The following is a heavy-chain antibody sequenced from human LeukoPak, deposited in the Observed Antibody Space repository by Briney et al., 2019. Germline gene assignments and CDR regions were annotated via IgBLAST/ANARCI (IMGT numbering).Heavy chain of an antibody. Sequence: ASVKVSCKASGYTFTSYDINWVRQATGQGREWMGWMNPNSGNTGYAQKFQGRVTMTRNTSISTAYMELTSLRSEDTAVYYCARGPDYDFWSGQGVYWGQGTLVTVSS. V-gene: IGHV1-8*01. CDR1: GYTFTSYD. CDR3: ARGPDYDFWSGQGVY. D-gene: IGHD3-3*01. CDR2: MNPNSGNT. J-gene: IGHJ4*02.